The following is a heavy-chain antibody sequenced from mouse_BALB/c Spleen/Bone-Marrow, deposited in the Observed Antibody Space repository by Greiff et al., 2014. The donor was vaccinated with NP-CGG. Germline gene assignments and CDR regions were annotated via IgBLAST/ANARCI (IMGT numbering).Heavy chain of an antibody. J-gene: IGHJ2*01. V-gene: IGHV5-9-3*01. CDR3: ARQGYHRYDGRGFDY. D-gene: IGHD2-14*01. CDR1: GFTFSSYA. CDR2: ISSGGSYT. Sequence: DVKLVESGGGSVKPGGSLKLSCAASGFTFSSYAMSWVRQTPEKRLEWVATISSGGSYTYYPDSVKGRFTISRDNAKNTLYLQMSSLRSEDTAMYYCARQGYHRYDGRGFDYWGQGTTLTVSS.